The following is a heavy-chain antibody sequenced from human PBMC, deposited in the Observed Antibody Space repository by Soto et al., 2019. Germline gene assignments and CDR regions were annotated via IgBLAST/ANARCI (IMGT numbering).Heavy chain of an antibody. CDR1: GFTFNTYA. J-gene: IGHJ1*01. CDR3: VRQLSFVVGTLTTREHFFQH. Sequence: LVESGGGVAQPGKSQTLSCAASGFTFNTYAFHWVRQAPGKGLEWVAVVSSDGKDKFYADSVSGRFTIPRDDSKDTLFLHMNSLRTEDTAVYFCVRQLSFVVGTLTTREHFFQHWGRGTLVTVSS. D-gene: IGHD2-21*02. V-gene: IGHV3-30*04. CDR2: VSSDGKDK.